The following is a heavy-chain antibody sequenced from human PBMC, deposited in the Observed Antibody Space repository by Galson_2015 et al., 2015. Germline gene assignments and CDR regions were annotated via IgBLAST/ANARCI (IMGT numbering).Heavy chain of an antibody. Sequence: QSGAEVKKPGESLTISCKGSGYTFTDYYMHWVRQAPGQGLEWMGRLNPNSGGTDYAQKFQGRVTMTRDTSISTAYMELSRLRSDDTAVFYCAVAYTTSWYVDYWGQGTLVAVSS. CDR3: AVAYTTSWYVDY. CDR2: LNPNSGGT. V-gene: IGHV1-2*06. D-gene: IGHD6-13*01. CDR1: GYTFTDYY. J-gene: IGHJ4*02.